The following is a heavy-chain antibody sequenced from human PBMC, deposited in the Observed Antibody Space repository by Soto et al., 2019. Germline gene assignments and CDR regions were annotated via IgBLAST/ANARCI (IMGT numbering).Heavy chain of an antibody. J-gene: IGHJ4*02. D-gene: IGHD2-15*01. V-gene: IGHV3-30*03. CDR3: ACSGPYDY. Sequence: GGSLRLSCAASGFTFSSYGMHWVRQAPGKGLEWVAVISYDGSNKYYADSVKGRFTISRDNSKNTLYLQMNSLRAEDTAVYYCACSGPYDYWGQGTLVTVSS. CDR2: ISYDGSNK. CDR1: GFTFSSYG.